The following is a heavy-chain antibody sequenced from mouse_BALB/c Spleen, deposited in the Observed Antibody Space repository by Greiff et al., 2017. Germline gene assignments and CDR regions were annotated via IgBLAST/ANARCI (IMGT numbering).Heavy chain of an antibody. V-gene: IGHV5-6-2*01. CDR3: ARSHYYGSRYFDY. D-gene: IGHD1-1*01. J-gene: IGHJ2*03. CDR2: INSNGGST. Sequence: EVKLVESGGGLVKLGGSLKLSCAASGFTFSSYYMSWVRQTPEKRLELVAAINSNGGSTYYPDTVKGRFTISRDNAKNTLYLQMSSLKSEDTALYYCARSHYYGSRYFDYWGQGTSLTVSS. CDR1: GFTFSSYY.